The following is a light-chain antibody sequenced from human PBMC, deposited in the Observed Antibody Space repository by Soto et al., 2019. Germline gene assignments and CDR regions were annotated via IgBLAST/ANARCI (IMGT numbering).Light chain of an antibody. Sequence: ETVLTQSPGTLSLSPGERVTLSCRTSQSAPSSNLAWYQQKPGQAPRLLIYGATSRATCIPDRCSGGGSGISFNPTVLNMEGEDYEVYFGQHYGTLGPGTKVDLK. V-gene: IGKV3-20*01. J-gene: IGKJ3*01. CDR3: QHYGT. CDR1: QSAPSSN. CDR2: GAT.